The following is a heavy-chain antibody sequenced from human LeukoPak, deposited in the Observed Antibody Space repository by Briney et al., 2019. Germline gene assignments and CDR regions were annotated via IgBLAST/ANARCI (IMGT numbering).Heavy chain of an antibody. Sequence: QSGGSLRLSCAASGFTFSSYAMHWVRQAPGKGLEWVAVISYDGSNKYYADSVKGRFTISRDNSKNTLYLQMNSLRAEDTAVYYCARDPMTTVVKRSFDYWGQGTLVTLSS. CDR3: ARDPMTTVVKRSFDY. V-gene: IGHV3-30-3*01. D-gene: IGHD4-23*01. J-gene: IGHJ4*02. CDR2: ISYDGSNK. CDR1: GFTFSSYA.